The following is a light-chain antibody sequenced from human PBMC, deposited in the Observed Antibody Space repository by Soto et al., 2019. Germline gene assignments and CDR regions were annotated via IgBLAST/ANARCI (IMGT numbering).Light chain of an antibody. J-gene: IGKJ1*01. CDR1: QSINTC. CDR2: DAS. CDR3: QQYNIYSWT. Sequence: DIQMTQSPSTLSASVGDRVTITCRASQSINTCLAWYQRKPGKAPKLLIFDASTLESGVPSRFSGSGSGKEFTLTLSSLQPDDFATYYCQQYNIYSWTFGQGTKVEVK. V-gene: IGKV1-5*01.